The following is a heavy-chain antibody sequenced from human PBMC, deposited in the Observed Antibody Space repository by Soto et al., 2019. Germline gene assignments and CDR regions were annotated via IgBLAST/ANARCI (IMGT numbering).Heavy chain of an antibody. J-gene: IGHJ4*02. CDR3: ARAHGSVPAAMG. Sequence: EVPLVESGGGLVKPGGSLRLSCAASGFTFNTYSMNWVRQAPGKGLEWVSSISSRSNYIYYADSLKGRFTISRDNAKNSLYLQMNSLRAEDTAVYYCARAHGSVPAAMGWGQGTLVTVSS. D-gene: IGHD2-2*01. CDR1: GFTFNTYS. CDR2: ISSRSNYI. V-gene: IGHV3-21*01.